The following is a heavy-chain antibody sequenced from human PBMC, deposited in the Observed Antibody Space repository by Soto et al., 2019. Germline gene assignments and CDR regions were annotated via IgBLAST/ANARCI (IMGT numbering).Heavy chain of an antibody. CDR2: IYYSGST. CDR3: AREWLVGGSFDY. V-gene: IGHV4-31*03. D-gene: IGHD6-19*01. CDR1: GGSISSGDYY. Sequence: SETLSLTCTVSGGSISSGDYYWSWVRQHPGKALEYIGYIYYSGSTYYNPSLKSRVAISLDTSKSQFSLNLSSVTAADTAMYYCAREWLVGGSFDYWRQGTLVTVSS. J-gene: IGHJ4*02.